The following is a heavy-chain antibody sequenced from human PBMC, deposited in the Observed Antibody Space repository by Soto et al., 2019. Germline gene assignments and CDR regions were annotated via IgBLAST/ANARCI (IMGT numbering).Heavy chain of an antibody. CDR3: TSSKPAIVVVPAATTRGWYNWFDP. Sequence: GGSLRLSCAASGFTFSGSAMHWVRQASGKGLEWVGRIRSKANSYATAYAASVKGRFTISRDDSKNTAYLQMNSLKTEDTAVYYCTSSKPAIVVVPAATTRGWYNWFDPWGQGTLVTVSS. V-gene: IGHV3-73*01. CDR2: IRSKANSYAT. J-gene: IGHJ5*02. D-gene: IGHD2-2*01. CDR1: GFTFSGSA.